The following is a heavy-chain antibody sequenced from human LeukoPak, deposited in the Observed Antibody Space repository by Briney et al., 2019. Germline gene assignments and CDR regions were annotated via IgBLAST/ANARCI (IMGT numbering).Heavy chain of an antibody. J-gene: IGHJ4*02. CDR2: IYYSGST. D-gene: IGHD2-8*01. CDR3: ARDRADCTNGVCSPFFDY. V-gene: IGHV4-31*03. CDR1: GASISSGGYY. Sequence: SGTLSLTCTVSGASISSGGYYWSWIRQHPGKGLEWIGYIYYSGSTYYNPSLKSRVTISVDTSKNQFSLKLSSVTAADTAVYYCARDRADCTNGVCSPFFDYWGQGTLVTVSS.